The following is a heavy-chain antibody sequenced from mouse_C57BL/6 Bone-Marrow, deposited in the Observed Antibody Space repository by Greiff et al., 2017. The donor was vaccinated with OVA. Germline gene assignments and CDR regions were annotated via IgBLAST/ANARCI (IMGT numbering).Heavy chain of an antibody. Sequence: EVMLVESGGDLVKPGGSLKLSCAASGFTFSSYGMSWVRQTPDKRLEWVATISSGGSYTYYPDSVKGRFTISRDNAKNTLYLQMSSLKSEDTAMYYCARPLYGSSYGKVDYWGQGTSVTVSS. CDR2: ISSGGSYT. D-gene: IGHD1-1*01. CDR3: ARPLYGSSYGKVDY. CDR1: GFTFSSYG. V-gene: IGHV5-6*01. J-gene: IGHJ4*01.